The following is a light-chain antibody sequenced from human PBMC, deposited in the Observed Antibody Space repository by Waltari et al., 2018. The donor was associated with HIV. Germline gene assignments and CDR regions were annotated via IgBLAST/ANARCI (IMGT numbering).Light chain of an antibody. V-gene: IGLV1-47*01. J-gene: IGLJ2*01. CDR3: TTWDDSLSGPV. CDR1: SSNIGGNF. Sequence: QSVLTQPPSASGTPGQRVTISCSGISSNIGGNFVFWYQQFPGTAPKRLIYRNNQRPSGVPDRFSGSKSGTSASLAISGLRSEDEADYYCTTWDDSLSGPVFGGGTKLTVL. CDR2: RNN.